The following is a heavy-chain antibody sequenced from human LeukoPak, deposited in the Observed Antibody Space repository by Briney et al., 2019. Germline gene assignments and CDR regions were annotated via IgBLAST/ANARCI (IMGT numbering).Heavy chain of an antibody. CDR2: IYYSGST. CDR1: GGSISSYY. CDR3: ARVLEYCSSTSCYTGHLDY. Sequence: PSETLSLTCTVSGGSISSYYWSWIRQPPGKGLEWIGYIYYSGSTNYNPSLKSRVTTSVDTSKNQFSLKLSSVTAADTAVYYCARVLEYCSSTSCYTGHLDYWGQGTLVTASS. D-gene: IGHD2-2*02. J-gene: IGHJ4*02. V-gene: IGHV4-59*01.